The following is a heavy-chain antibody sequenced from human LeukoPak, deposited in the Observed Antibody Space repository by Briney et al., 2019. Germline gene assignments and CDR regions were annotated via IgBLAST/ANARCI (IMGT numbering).Heavy chain of an antibody. CDR3: ARDYHRNYYDSSGYYSWFAFDI. J-gene: IGHJ3*02. CDR2: IKQDGSEK. CDR1: GFTFSSYS. D-gene: IGHD3-22*01. Sequence: GGSLRLSCAASGFTFSSYSMSWVRQAPGKGLEWVANIKQDGSEKYYVDSVKGRFTISRDNAKSSLYLQMNSLRAEDTAVYYCARDYHRNYYDSSGYYSWFAFDIWGQGTMVTVSS. V-gene: IGHV3-7*01.